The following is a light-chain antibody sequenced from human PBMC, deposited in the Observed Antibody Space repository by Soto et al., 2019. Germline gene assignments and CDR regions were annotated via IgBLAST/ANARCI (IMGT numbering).Light chain of an antibody. V-gene: IGKV3-20*01. J-gene: IGKJ1*01. CDR3: QQYSSSRT. CDR1: QSVSSNH. Sequence: DIVLTQSPGTLSLSPGERATLSCRASQSVSSNHLAWYQQKPGQAPRLLIYGGSSRATGIPVRFSGSGSETDFTLTITRLEPEDFAVYYCQQYSSSRTFGQVTKV. CDR2: GGS.